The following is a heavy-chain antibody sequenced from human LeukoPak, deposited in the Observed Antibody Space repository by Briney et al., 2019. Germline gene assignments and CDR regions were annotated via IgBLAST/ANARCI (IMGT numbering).Heavy chain of an antibody. CDR1: GFTFRSYW. CDR2: ISSNGGST. Sequence: GGSLRLPCAASGFTFRSYWMSWVRQAPGKGLEYVSAISSNGGSTYYANSVKGRFTISRDNSKNTLYLQMGSLRAEDMAVYYCARAVRYYYDSSGYYVPLIQGIDYWGQGTLVTVSS. D-gene: IGHD3-22*01. CDR3: ARAVRYYYDSSGYYVPLIQGIDY. V-gene: IGHV3-64*01. J-gene: IGHJ4*02.